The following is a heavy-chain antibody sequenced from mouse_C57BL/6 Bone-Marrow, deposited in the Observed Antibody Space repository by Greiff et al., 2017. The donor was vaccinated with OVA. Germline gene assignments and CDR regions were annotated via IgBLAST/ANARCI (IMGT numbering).Heavy chain of an antibody. Sequence: QVQLQQPGAELVKPGASVKLSCKASGYTFTSYWMQWVKQRPGQGLEWIGEIDPSDSYTNYNQKFKGKATLTVDTSSSTAYMQLSSLTSGDSAVYYCAGAVFAYWGQGTLVTVSA. CDR3: AGAVFAY. V-gene: IGHV1-50*01. CDR1: GYTFTSYW. CDR2: IDPSDSYT. J-gene: IGHJ3*01.